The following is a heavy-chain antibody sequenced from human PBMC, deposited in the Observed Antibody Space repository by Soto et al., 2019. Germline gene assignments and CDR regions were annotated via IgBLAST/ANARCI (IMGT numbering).Heavy chain of an antibody. CDR1: GFTFSSYW. D-gene: IGHD2-21*01. V-gene: IGHV3-7*03. CDR2: IKKDGSEK. CDR3: ASQGQLIDDAFDI. Sequence: GGSLRLSCAASGFTFSSYWMSWVRQAPGKGLEWVANIKKDGSEKYYVDSVKGRFTISRDNAKNSLYLQMNSLRAEDTAVYYCASQGQLIDDAFDIWGQGTMVTVSS. J-gene: IGHJ3*02.